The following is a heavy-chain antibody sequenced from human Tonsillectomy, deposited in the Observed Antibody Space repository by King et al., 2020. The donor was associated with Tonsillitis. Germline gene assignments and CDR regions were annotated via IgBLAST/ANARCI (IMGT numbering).Heavy chain of an antibody. Sequence: LQLQESGPGLVKPSETLSLTCTVSGGSISSYYWSWIRQPPGKGLEWIGYIFYSGNTNYNPSLKSRVTISLDTSKNQVSLKLNSVTAADTAGYYCARVVGTGYDNWLDPWGQGTLVTVSS. CDR1: GGSISSYY. CDR2: IFYSGNT. CDR3: ARVVGTGYDNWLDP. D-gene: IGHD3/OR15-3a*01. V-gene: IGHV4-59*01. J-gene: IGHJ5*02.